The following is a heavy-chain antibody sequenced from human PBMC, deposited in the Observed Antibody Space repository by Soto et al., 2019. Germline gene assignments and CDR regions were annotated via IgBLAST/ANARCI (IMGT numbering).Heavy chain of an antibody. D-gene: IGHD6-19*01. Sequence: SLRLSCAGSGFNFSTYAMIWVRQAPGKGLEWVSVITGSGGSTYYADSVKGRSTISRDTSKNTLFLQMNSLRAEDTAVYYCAKDPIAVAEVDFDYWGQGTQVTVSS. CDR2: ITGSGGST. CDR1: GFNFSTYA. V-gene: IGHV3-23*01. CDR3: AKDPIAVAEVDFDY. J-gene: IGHJ4*02.